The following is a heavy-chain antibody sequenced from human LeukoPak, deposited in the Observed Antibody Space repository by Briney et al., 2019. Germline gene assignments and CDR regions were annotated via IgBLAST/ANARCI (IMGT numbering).Heavy chain of an antibody. V-gene: IGHV4-31*03. Sequence: SETLSLTCTVSGDSVSSSSYYWSWVRQHPGKGLEWIGYIYYSGSTYYNPSLKSRVTISVDTSKNQFSLKLSSVTAADTAVYYCARPAAITRFAFDIWGQGTMVTVSS. CDR1: GDSVSSSSYY. CDR2: IYYSGST. J-gene: IGHJ3*02. D-gene: IGHD2-2*02. CDR3: ARPAAITRFAFDI.